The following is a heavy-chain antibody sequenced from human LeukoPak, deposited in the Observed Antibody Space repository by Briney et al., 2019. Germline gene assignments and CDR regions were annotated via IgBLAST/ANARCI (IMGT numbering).Heavy chain of an antibody. CDR3: ARGTGRSPVDAFDI. CDR2: ISHSGST. Sequence: SETLSLTCTVSGYSISSGYYWGWIRQPPGKGLEWIGSISHSGSTYYKPSLKSRVTISVDTSKNQFSLKLRSVTAADTAVYYCARGTGRSPVDAFDIWGQGTMVTVSS. D-gene: IGHD7-27*01. CDR1: GYSISSGYY. J-gene: IGHJ3*02. V-gene: IGHV4-38-2*02.